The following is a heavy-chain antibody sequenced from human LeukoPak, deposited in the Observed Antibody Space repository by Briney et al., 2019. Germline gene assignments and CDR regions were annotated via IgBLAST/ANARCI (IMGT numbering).Heavy chain of an antibody. CDR2: IVGNGGGI. CDR3: AKDRIPDGRYSIDF. Sequence: PGGSLRLSCAASGFTFSTYAMDWVRQAPGKGLEWVSVIVGNGGGIQYADSVKGRFRISRDNAKNMLYLQMDSLRAEDTAVYYCAKDRIPDGRYSIDFWGQGTLVTVSS. J-gene: IGHJ4*02. D-gene: IGHD2-15*01. V-gene: IGHV3-23*01. CDR1: GFTFSTYA.